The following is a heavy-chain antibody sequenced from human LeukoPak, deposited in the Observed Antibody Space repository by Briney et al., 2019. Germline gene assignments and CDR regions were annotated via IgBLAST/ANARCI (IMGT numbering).Heavy chain of an antibody. J-gene: IGHJ3*02. CDR2: IYYSGST. D-gene: IGHD3-22*01. V-gene: IGHV4-39*01. CDR1: GGSISSSSYY. Sequence: SETLSLTCTVSGGSISSSSYYWGWLRQPPGKGLEWIGSIYYSGSTYYHPSLKSRVTISVDTSKNQFSLKLSSVTAADTAVYYCARSYYDSSGLLPDAFDIWGQGTMVTVSS. CDR3: ARSYYDSSGLLPDAFDI.